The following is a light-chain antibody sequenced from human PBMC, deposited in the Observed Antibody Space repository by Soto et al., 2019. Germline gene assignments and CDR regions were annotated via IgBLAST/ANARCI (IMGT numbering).Light chain of an antibody. V-gene: IGKV3-11*01. J-gene: IGKJ3*01. CDR3: QRRSNWPLT. CDR2: DAS. Sequence: EIVLTQSPATLSLSPGERATLSCRASQSVSSYLAWYQQKPGQAPRLLIYDASNRATGIPARFSGSGSGTDSPLTTSSLEPEVFAVYYCQRRSNWPLTSGPGTKGNI. CDR1: QSVSSY.